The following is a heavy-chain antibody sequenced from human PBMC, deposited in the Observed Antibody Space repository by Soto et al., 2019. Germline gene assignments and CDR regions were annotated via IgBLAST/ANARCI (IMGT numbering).Heavy chain of an antibody. CDR2: ISYMGTT. CDR3: ARGPVVTPFVDY. D-gene: IGHD2-21*02. J-gene: IGHJ4*02. Sequence: SETLSLTCTVSGGSMNNYYWSWIRQAPGKGLQYIGYISYMGTTNYNPSLKSRVTISVDASKNQFSLKLSSVTAADTAIYYCARGPVVTPFVDYWGQGTLVTVSS. V-gene: IGHV4-59*01. CDR1: GGSMNNYY.